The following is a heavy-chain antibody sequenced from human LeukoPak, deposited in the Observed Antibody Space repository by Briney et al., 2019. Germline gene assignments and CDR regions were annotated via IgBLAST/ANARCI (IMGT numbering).Heavy chain of an antibody. CDR3: ARDWLAGNPYHAFDL. J-gene: IGHJ3*01. CDR2: ISSSSSYL. Sequence: GGSLRLSCAASGFTFSSYTMNWVRQAPGKGREWVSSISSSSSYLSYADSVKGRFTISRDNAKNSLYLQMNSLRAEDTAVYYCARDWLAGNPYHAFDLWGKGTMVTVSS. CDR1: GFTFSSYT. D-gene: IGHD3-22*01. V-gene: IGHV3-21*01.